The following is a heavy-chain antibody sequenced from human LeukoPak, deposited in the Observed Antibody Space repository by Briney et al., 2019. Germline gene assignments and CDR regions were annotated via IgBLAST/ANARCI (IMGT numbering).Heavy chain of an antibody. Sequence: GRSLRLSCAASGFTFSNYAMHWVRQAPGKGLEGAAVISYDGSTKYYADSVKGRFTISRDNSKNTLYQQMNSLRAEDTAVYYCARVRGIVATIGYFDYWGQGTLVTVSS. CDR1: GFTFSNYA. CDR2: ISYDGSTK. D-gene: IGHD5-12*01. CDR3: ARVRGIVATIGYFDY. J-gene: IGHJ4*02. V-gene: IGHV3-30*04.